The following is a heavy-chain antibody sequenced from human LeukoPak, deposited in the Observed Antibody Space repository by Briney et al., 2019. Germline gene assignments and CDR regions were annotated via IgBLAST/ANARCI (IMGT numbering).Heavy chain of an antibody. Sequence: GGSLRLSCTASGFTFGDFVMSWVRQTPGKGLEWVGFIRTKVNGETTKYAASVQGRFTFSRDDSKSIAYLQMNSLKTEDTAVYYCTTDYQLDYWGQGTLVTVSS. D-gene: IGHD3-16*01. J-gene: IGHJ4*02. CDR3: TTDYQLDY. CDR2: IRTKVNGETT. V-gene: IGHV3-49*04. CDR1: GFTFGDFV.